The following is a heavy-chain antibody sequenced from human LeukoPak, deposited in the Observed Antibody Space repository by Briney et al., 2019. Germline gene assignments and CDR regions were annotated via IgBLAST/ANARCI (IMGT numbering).Heavy chain of an antibody. CDR3: AKMVHTEQWLVPFDY. CDR1: GFTFRNFA. CDR2: ISGSGGST. D-gene: IGHD6-19*01. Sequence: HPGGSLRLSCAASGFTFRNFAMNWVRQAPGKGLEWVSTISGSGGSTYYADSVKGRFTISRDNSKNTLYLQMNSLRAEDTAVYYCAKMVHTEQWLVPFDYWGQGTLVTVSS. V-gene: IGHV3-23*01. J-gene: IGHJ4*02.